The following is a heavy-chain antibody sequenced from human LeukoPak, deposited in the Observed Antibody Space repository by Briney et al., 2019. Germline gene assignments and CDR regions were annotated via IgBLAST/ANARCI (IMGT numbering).Heavy chain of an antibody. D-gene: IGHD7-27*01. CDR1: GVSISSSNSY. V-gene: IGHV4-61*05. Sequence: SETLSLTCTVSGVSISSSNSYWGWIRQPPGKGLEWIGYVYYSGSTEYNPSLRSRVTISLEMSKHQFSLNLTSVTAADTAVYYCASNTGTVFDYWGQGALVTVSS. CDR2: VYYSGST. J-gene: IGHJ4*02. CDR3: ASNTGTVFDY.